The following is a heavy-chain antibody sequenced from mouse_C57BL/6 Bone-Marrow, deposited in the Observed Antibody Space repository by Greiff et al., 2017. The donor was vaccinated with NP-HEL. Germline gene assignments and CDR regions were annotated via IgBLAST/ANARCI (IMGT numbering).Heavy chain of an antibody. Sequence: QVQLQQPGAELVRPGSSVKLSCKASGYTFTSYWMHWVKQRPIQGLEWIGNIDPSDSETHYNQKFKDKATLTVDKSSSTASMQLSSLTSEDSAVYYCARSTMVNYYAMDYWGQGTSVTVSS. CDR3: ARSTMVNYYAMDY. V-gene: IGHV1-52*01. CDR1: GYTFTSYW. CDR2: IDPSDSET. J-gene: IGHJ4*01. D-gene: IGHD2-13*01.